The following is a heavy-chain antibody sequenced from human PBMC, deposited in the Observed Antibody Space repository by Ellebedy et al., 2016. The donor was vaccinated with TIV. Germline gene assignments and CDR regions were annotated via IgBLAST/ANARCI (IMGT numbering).Heavy chain of an antibody. J-gene: IGHJ4*02. Sequence: GGSLRLSXAASGFTFSSYAMNWVRQAPGKGLEWVSALSGGGGSTYYADSVKGRFTISRDNSKNALYLQMNSLRAEDTAVYYCAKDHGATSPRLFDYWGQGTLVTVSS. CDR1: GFTFSSYA. CDR3: AKDHGATSPRLFDY. V-gene: IGHV3-23*01. D-gene: IGHD5-12*01. CDR2: LSGGGGST.